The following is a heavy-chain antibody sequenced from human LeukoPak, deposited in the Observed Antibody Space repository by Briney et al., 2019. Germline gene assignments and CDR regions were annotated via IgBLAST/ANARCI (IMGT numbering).Heavy chain of an antibody. CDR2: ISGSGGST. CDR3: AKVARGIAPEELDY. V-gene: IGHV3-23*01. CDR1: GFTFGNYA. Sequence: GGSLRLSCAASGFTFGNYAMSWVRQAPGKGLEWVSAISGSGGSTYYADSVKGRFTISRDNSKNTLYLQMNSLRAGDTAVYYCAKVARGIAPEELDYWGQGTLVTVSS. J-gene: IGHJ4*02. D-gene: IGHD1-14*01.